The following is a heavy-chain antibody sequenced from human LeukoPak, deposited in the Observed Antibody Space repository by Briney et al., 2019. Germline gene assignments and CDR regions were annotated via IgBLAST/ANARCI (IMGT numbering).Heavy chain of an antibody. J-gene: IGHJ4*01. D-gene: IGHD3-3*01. V-gene: IGHV3-7*02. CDR2: IKEEGSEE. CDR3: ERIPLRSTDD. Sequence: GGSLRLSCVVSGFTFSNYWMRWVCQALGEGLEWVANIKEEGSEEYYVDSVKGRFTISRDNARNSLYLQTNSLRAADTAVYYCERIPLRSTDDWGQGTPLTVSS. CDR1: GFTFSNYW.